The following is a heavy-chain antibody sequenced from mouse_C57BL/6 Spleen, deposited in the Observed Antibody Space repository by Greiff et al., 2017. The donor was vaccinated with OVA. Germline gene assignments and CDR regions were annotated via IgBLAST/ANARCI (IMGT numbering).Heavy chain of an antibody. J-gene: IGHJ3*01. D-gene: IGHD1-2*01. Sequence: EVKLVESGGGLVKPGGSLTLSCAASGFTFSSYAMSWVRPTPEKRLEWVATISDGGSYTSYPDNVKGRFTISRDNAKNNLYLLMSHLKSEDTAMYYCARDREYTTAPYWGQGTLVTVSA. V-gene: IGHV5-4*01. CDR1: GFTFSSYA. CDR3: ARDREYTTAPY. CDR2: ISDGGSYT.